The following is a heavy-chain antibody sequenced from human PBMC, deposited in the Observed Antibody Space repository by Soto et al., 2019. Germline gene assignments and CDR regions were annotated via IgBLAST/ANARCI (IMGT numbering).Heavy chain of an antibody. CDR3: ARDGLSSSSSFDY. Sequence: GESLKISCKGSGYSFTSYWIGWVRQMPGKGLEWMGIIYPGDSDTKYSPSFQGQVTMSADKSISTAYLQWNSLKASDTAMYYCARDGLSSSSSFDYWGQGTLVTAPQ. CDR1: GYSFTSYW. V-gene: IGHV5-51*01. J-gene: IGHJ4*02. CDR2: IYPGDSDT. D-gene: IGHD6-6*01.